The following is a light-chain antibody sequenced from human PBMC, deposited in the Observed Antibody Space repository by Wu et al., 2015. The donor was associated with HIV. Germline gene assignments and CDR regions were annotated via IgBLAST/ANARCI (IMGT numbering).Light chain of an antibody. J-gene: IGKJ2*03. CDR1: QRLSTSY. CDR2: DAS. Sequence: EIVLTQSPGTLSLSPGERATLSCRASQRLSTSYLAWFQQKPGQAPRLLIYDASNRAAGIPARFSGSGSGTDFTLTISSLEAEDFAIYYCQQRSTWPPNSFGQGTKLEIK. V-gene: IGKV3D-20*02. CDR3: QQRSTWPPNS.